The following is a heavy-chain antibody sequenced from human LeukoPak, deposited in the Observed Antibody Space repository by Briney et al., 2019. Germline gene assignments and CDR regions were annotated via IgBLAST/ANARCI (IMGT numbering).Heavy chain of an antibody. CDR3: TRDPNLIGILDI. J-gene: IGHJ3*02. CDR2: IRTSASST. Sequence: GGSLRLSCAASGFTFSNYAMTRVRQAPGKGLEWVSAIRTSASSTYYADSVKGRFTISRDNSKNTLYLQMNSLRAEDTAMYYCTRDPNLIGILDIWGQGTMVTVSS. D-gene: IGHD2-21*01. CDR1: GFTFSNYA. V-gene: IGHV3-23*01.